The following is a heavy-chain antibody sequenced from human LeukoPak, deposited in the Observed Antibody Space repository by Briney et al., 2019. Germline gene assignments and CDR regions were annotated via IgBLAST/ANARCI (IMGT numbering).Heavy chain of an antibody. J-gene: IGHJ6*03. D-gene: IGHD4-23*01. V-gene: IGHV4-59*11. Sequence: SETLSLTCSVSGASMSDHSWSWIRQPPGKGLEWIANIDDTGFTNDNPSLKSRVTSSIDTSKNQLSLRLTSVTAADTAVYYCARGTTVATRHYYSYYMDAWGRGTTVTVSS. CDR2: IDDTGFT. CDR3: ARGTTVATRHYYSYYMDA. CDR1: GASMSDHS.